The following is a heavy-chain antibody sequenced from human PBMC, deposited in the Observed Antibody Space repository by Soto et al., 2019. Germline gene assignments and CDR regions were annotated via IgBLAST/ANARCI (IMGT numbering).Heavy chain of an antibody. CDR1: GYTFTGYY. J-gene: IGHJ4*02. D-gene: IGHD2-2*01. CDR2: INPNSGGT. Sequence: ASVKVSCKASGYTFTGYYMHWVRQAPGQGLEWMGWINPNSGGTNYAQKFQGRVTMTRDTSISTAYMELSRLTSDDSAMYFCARDTSHYFDHWGQGILVTVSS. V-gene: IGHV1-2*02. CDR3: ARDTSHYFDH.